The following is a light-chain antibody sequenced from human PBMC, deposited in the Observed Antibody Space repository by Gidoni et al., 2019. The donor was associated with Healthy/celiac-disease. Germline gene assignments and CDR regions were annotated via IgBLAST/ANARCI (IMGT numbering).Light chain of an antibody. J-gene: IGKJ4*02. CDR3: QQSYSTPQLT. V-gene: IGKV1-39*01. Sequence: DIQMTQSPSSLSASVGDRVTITCRASQSISSYLNWYQQKPGKAPKLLIYAASSLQSGVPSRFSGSGCGTEFTITISSLQPEDVATYYCQQSYSTPQLTFGGGTKVEIK. CDR2: AAS. CDR1: QSISSY.